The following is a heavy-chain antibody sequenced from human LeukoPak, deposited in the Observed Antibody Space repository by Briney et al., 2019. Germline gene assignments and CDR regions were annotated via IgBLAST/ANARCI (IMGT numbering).Heavy chain of an antibody. V-gene: IGHV3-23*01. Sequence: GSLRLSFAASGFAFNNYAMSWVRQAPGKGLEWVSAIICSGGSTYYADSVKGRFTISRDNSKNTLYLQMNSLRAEDTAVYYCAKIAPPLDYWGQGTLVTVSS. J-gene: IGHJ4*02. CDR2: IICSGGST. CDR3: AKIAPPLDY. D-gene: IGHD6-13*01. CDR1: GFAFNNYA.